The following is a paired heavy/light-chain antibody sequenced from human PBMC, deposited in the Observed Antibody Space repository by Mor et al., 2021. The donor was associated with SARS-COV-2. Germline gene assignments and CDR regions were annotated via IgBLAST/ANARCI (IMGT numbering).Heavy chain of an antibody. CDR3: ARGYYDSSGYSYDY. Sequence: QVQLVESGGGLVKPGGSLRLSCAASGFTFSDYHMSWIRQAPGKGLEWVSYISESGYTNYADSVKGRFTISRDNAKNSLYLHMNSLRAEDTAVYFCARGYYDSSGYSYDYWGQGTLVTVSS. CDR2: ISESGYT. CDR1: GFTFSDYH. J-gene: IGHJ4*02. V-gene: IGHV3-11*06. D-gene: IGHD3-22*01.
Light chain of an antibody. CDR3: GTWDSSLSAGV. CDR2: DNN. J-gene: IGLJ3*02. V-gene: IGLV1-51*01. Sequence: QSVLTQPPSVSAAPGQKVTISCSGSSSNIANNYVSWYQQLPGTAPKLLIYDNNKRPSGIPDRFSGSKSGTSATLGITGLQTGDEADYYCGTWDSSLSAGVFGGGTKLTVL. CDR1: SSNIANNY.